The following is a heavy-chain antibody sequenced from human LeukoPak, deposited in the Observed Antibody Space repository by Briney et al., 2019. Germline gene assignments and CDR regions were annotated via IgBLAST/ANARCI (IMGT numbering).Heavy chain of an antibody. V-gene: IGHV3-74*01. CDR3: AKDRGHCSSTSCPLSAFDI. J-gene: IGHJ3*02. CDR2: LDSDASIT. Sequence: GGSLRLSCAASGFTFSGNWMHWVRQAPGKGLVWVSRLDSDASITNYADSVKGRFTISRDNSKSTLHLQMNSLGAEDSAVYYCAKDRGHCSSTSCPLSAFDIWGQGTMVTVSS. CDR1: GFTFSGNW. D-gene: IGHD2-2*01.